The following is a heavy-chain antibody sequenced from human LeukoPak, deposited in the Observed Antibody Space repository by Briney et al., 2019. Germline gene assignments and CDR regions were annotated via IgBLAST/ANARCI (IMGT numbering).Heavy chain of an antibody. J-gene: IGHJ6*03. V-gene: IGHV4-59*01. CDR2: IYYSGST. CDR1: GGSISSYY. CDR3: ARRRRYSGSYMNSYYYMDV. Sequence: KASETLSLTCTVSGGSISSYYWSWIRQPPGKGLEWIGYIYYSGSTNYNPSLKSRVTISVDTSKNQFSLKLSSVTAADTAVYYCARRRRYSGSYMNSYYYMDVWGKGTTVTVSS. D-gene: IGHD1-26*01.